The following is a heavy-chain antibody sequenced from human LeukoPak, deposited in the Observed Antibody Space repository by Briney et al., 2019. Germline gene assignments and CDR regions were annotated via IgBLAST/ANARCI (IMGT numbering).Heavy chain of an antibody. CDR1: GFTFSSYW. D-gene: IGHD1-26*01. J-gene: IGHJ4*02. CDR3: ARDRVGGSYNY. CDR2: IKQDGSEK. Sequence: PGGSLRLSCTASGFTFSSYWMSWVRQAPGKGLEWVANIKQDGSEKYYVDSVKGRFTISRDNAKNSLYLQMNGLRAEDTAVYYCARDRVGGSYNYWGQGTLVTVSS. V-gene: IGHV3-7*01.